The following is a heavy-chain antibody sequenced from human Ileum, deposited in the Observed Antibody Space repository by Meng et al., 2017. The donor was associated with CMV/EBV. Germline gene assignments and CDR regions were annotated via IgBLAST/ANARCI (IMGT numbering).Heavy chain of an antibody. CDR1: GGTFSSYA. CDR2: IIPIFGTP. CDR3: ARGDSLVGATPYYFDY. V-gene: IGHV1-69*05. Sequence: SVKVSCKASGGTFSSYAISWVRQAPAQGLESMGGIIPIFGTPNYAQKFQGRVTITTDESTSTAYMELSSLRSEDTAVYYCARGDSLVGATPYYFDYWGQGTLVTVSS. D-gene: IGHD1-26*01. J-gene: IGHJ4*02.